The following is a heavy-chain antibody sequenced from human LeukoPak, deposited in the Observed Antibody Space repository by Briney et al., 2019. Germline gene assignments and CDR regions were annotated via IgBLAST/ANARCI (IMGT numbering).Heavy chain of an antibody. CDR3: ARVGVKQQLAYYFDY. V-gene: IGHV4-34*01. CDR1: GGSFSGYY. J-gene: IGHJ4*02. Sequence: SETLSLTCAVYGGSFSGYYWSWIRQPPGKGLEWIGEINHSGSTNYNPSLKSRVTISVDTSKNQFSLKLSSVTAADTAVYYCARVGVKQQLAYYFDYWGQGTLVTVSS. D-gene: IGHD6-13*01. CDR2: INHSGST.